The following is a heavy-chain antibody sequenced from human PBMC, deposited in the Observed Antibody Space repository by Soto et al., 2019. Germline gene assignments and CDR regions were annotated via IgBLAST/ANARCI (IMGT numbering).Heavy chain of an antibody. CDR1: GYTFTGYY. V-gene: IGHV1-2*04. D-gene: IGHD6-13*01. J-gene: IGHJ4*02. CDR3: ARDLGGQQLVESYIDY. CDR2: IDPNSGGT. Sequence: QVQLVQSGAEVKKPGASVKVSCKASGYTFTGYYMHWVRQASRQGLEWRGWIDPNSGGTNYAQKFQGWVTMTRDTSISTAYKELSRLRSDDTAVYYCARDLGGQQLVESYIDYWGQGTLVTVSS.